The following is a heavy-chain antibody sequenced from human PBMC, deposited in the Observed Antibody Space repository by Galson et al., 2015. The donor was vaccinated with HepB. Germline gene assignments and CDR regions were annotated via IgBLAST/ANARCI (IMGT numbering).Heavy chain of an antibody. CDR3: AKDPVFGDP. CDR2: IRNRGTNT. Sequence: SLRLSCAASGFTFSDYAMHWVRQAPGKGLEWVAVIRNRGTNTYYADPVKGRFTISSDNSKNTLYLQMHSLRPEDTAVYYCAKDPVFGDPWGQGTMVTVSS. J-gene: IGHJ3*01. V-gene: IGHV3-30*02. CDR1: GFTFSDYA. D-gene: IGHD3-10*02.